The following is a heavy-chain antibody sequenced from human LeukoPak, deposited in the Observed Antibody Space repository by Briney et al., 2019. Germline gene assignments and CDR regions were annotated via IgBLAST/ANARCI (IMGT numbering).Heavy chain of an antibody. Sequence: SETLSLTCTVSGGSISSSNYYWGWIRQPPGKGLEYIGSVYYTGSIHYNPPLTSRVTISADTSKNQFSLKLSSVTAADTAVYYCARLSYGELDYWGQGTLVTVSS. CDR3: ARLSYGELDY. V-gene: IGHV4-39*01. J-gene: IGHJ4*02. D-gene: IGHD3-10*01. CDR1: GGSISSSNYY. CDR2: VYYTGSI.